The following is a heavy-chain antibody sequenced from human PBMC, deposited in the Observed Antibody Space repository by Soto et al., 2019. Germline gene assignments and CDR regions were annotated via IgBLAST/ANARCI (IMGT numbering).Heavy chain of an antibody. V-gene: IGHV3-9*01. J-gene: IGHJ4*02. CDR3: AKAFTMVRGVVDY. CDR2: ISWNSGSI. Sequence: GGSLRLSCAASGFTFDDYAMHWVRQAPGKGLEWVSGISWNSGSIGYADSVKGRFTISRDNAKNSLYLQMNSLRAEDTALYYCAKAFTMVRGVVDYWGQGTLVTVSS. D-gene: IGHD3-10*01. CDR1: GFTFDDYA.